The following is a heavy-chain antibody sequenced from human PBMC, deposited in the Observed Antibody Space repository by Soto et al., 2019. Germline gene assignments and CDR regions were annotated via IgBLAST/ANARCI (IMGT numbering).Heavy chain of an antibody. D-gene: IGHD3-3*01. Sequence: PGGSLRLSCAASGFTFSNAWMSWVRQAPGKGLEWVGRIKSKTDGGTTDYAAPVKGRFTISRDDSKNTLYLQMNSLKTEDTAVYYCTTDQGSGYYQYYYYYYGMGVWGQGTTVTVSS. CDR1: GFTFSNAW. CDR3: TTDQGSGYYQYYYYYYGMGV. J-gene: IGHJ6*02. CDR2: IKSKTDGGTT. V-gene: IGHV3-15*01.